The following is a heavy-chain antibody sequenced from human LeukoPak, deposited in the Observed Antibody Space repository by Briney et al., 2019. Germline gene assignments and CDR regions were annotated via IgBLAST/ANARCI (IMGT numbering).Heavy chain of an antibody. CDR3: ARQISDYYYYYIDV. V-gene: IGHV4-39*01. CDR1: GGSISSSHYY. D-gene: IGHD3-10*01. J-gene: IGHJ6*03. CDR2: IYYSGTT. Sequence: SETLSLTCTVSGGSISSSHYYWGWIRQTPGKGLEWIGTIYYSGTTYYNPSLESRATISEDTSKNHFSLTLRSVTAADTAVYYCARQISDYYYYYIDVRGKGTTVTVSS.